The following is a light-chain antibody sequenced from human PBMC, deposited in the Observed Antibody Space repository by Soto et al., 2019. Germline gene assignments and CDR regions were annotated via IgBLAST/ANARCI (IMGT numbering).Light chain of an antibody. Sequence: QYALTQAASGSGSPGQSITISCTGTSSDVGGYNYVSWYQQHPGKAPKLMIYEVSNRPSGVSNRFSGSKSGNTASLTISGLQAEDEADYFCSSYGSTSTRYVFGTGTKLTVL. CDR1: SSDVGGYNY. V-gene: IGLV2-14*01. CDR3: SSYGSTSTRYV. CDR2: EVS. J-gene: IGLJ1*01.